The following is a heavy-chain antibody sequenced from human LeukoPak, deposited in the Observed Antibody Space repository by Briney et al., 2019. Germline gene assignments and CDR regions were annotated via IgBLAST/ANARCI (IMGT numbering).Heavy chain of an antibody. Sequence: PSETLSLTCTVSGGSISSYYWSWIRQPPGKGLEWIGYIYYSGSTNYNPSLKSRVTISVDTSKNQFSLKLSSVTAADTAVYYCAREAGTGIAAAHSTWYFDLWGRGTLVTVSS. V-gene: IGHV4-59*01. D-gene: IGHD6-25*01. CDR3: AREAGTGIAAAHSTWYFDL. CDR1: GGSISSYY. CDR2: IYYSGST. J-gene: IGHJ2*01.